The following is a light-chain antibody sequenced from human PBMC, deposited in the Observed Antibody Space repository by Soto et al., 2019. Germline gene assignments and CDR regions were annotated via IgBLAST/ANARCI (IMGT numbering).Light chain of an antibody. J-gene: IGKJ2*01. V-gene: IGKV3-11*01. CDR3: QQRGKWPVT. CDR2: DAS. CDR1: QSVASY. Sequence: EIVLTQSPATLSLSPGERATLSCRASQSVASYVAWYQQKLGQAPRLLIYDASSRATGAAARFSGSGSGTDFTLTISSLEPEDFGVYYCQQRGKWPVTFGPGTKVEIK.